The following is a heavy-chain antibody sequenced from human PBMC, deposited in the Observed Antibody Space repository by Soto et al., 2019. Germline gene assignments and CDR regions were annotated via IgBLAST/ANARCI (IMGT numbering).Heavy chain of an antibody. CDR3: ARRAAAGTGWFDP. V-gene: IGHV4-4*02. CDR2: IYHSGST. Sequence: PSETLSLTCAVSGGSISSSNWWSWVRQPPGKGLEWIGEIYHSGSTDYNASLKSRVTISVDKSKNQFSLKLRSVTAADTAVYYCARRAAAGTGWFDPWGQGTLVTVSS. J-gene: IGHJ5*02. CDR1: GGSISSSNW. D-gene: IGHD6-13*01.